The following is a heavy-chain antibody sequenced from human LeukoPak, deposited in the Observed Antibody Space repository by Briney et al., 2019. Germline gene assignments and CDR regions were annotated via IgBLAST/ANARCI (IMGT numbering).Heavy chain of an antibody. CDR2: IWYDGSNK. Sequence: PGGSLRLSCAASGSTFSSYGMDWVRQAPGKGLEWVAVIWYDGSNKYYADSVKGRFTISRDNSKNTLYLQMNSLRAEDTAVYYCARGPYSSSFCILEYWGQGTLVTVSS. CDR3: ARGPYSSSFCILEY. CDR1: GSTFSSYG. J-gene: IGHJ4*02. D-gene: IGHD6-13*01. V-gene: IGHV3-33*01.